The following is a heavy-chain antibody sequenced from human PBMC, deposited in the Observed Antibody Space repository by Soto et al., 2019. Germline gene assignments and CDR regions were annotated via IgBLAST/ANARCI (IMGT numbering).Heavy chain of an antibody. CDR3: ARPIVGNCYSFSCFDH. CDR1: GYTFTGYY. V-gene: IGHV1-2*04. Sequence: ASVKVSCKASGYTFTGYYMHWVRQAPGQGLEWMGWINPNSGGTNYAQKFQGWVTMTRDTSISTAYMELSRLRSDDTATYYCARPIVGNCYSFSCFDHWGQGMLVTVSS. CDR2: INPNSGGT. J-gene: IGHJ4*02. D-gene: IGHD2-15*01.